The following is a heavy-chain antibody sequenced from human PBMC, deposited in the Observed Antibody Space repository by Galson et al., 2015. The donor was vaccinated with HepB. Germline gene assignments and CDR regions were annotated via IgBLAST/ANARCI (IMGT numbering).Heavy chain of an antibody. CDR1: GASISSGHW. CDR2: IYHNGLS. Sequence: ETLSLTCTVSGASISSGHWWTWVRQPPGKGLEWIGQIYHNGLSKYNPSLRSRVTISVDKSQKQFSLKLNSVTAADTAVYFCANYLAVPSDFEYWGQGTLVTVSS. CDR3: ANYLAVPSDFEY. J-gene: IGHJ4*02. D-gene: IGHD2-2*01. V-gene: IGHV4-4*01.